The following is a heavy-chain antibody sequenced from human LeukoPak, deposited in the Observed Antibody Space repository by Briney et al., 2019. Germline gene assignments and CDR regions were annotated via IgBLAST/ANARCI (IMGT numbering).Heavy chain of an antibody. CDR3: ARDNSGYYAY. CDR1: GGSVSSGSFY. CDR2: IYYSGST. Sequence: PSETLSLTCTVSGGSVSSGSFYWRWLRQPPGKGLEWIGYIYYSGSTNYNPSRKSRVTISVDTSKNQFSLNLSSVTAADTAVYYCARDNSGYYAYWGQGTLVTVST. D-gene: IGHD3-22*01. J-gene: IGHJ4*02. V-gene: IGHV4-61*01.